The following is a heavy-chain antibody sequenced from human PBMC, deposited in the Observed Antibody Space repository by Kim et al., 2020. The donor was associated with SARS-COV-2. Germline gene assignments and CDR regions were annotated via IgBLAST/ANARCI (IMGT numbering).Heavy chain of an antibody. Sequence: GGSLRHSCTASGFTFGDYAMSWFRQAPGKGLEWVGFIRSKAYGGTTEYAASVKGRFTISRDDSKSIAYLQMNSLKTEDTAVYYCTRVVSVDTYYYDSSGYPDYWGQGTLVTVSS. J-gene: IGHJ4*02. V-gene: IGHV3-49*03. CDR3: TRVVSVDTYYYDSSGYPDY. CDR2: IRSKAYGGTT. D-gene: IGHD3-22*01. CDR1: GFTFGDYA.